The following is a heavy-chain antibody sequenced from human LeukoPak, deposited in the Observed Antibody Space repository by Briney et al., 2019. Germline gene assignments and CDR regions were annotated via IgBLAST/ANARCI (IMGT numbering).Heavy chain of an antibody. CDR2: INPSGGST. CDR1: GYTFSNYC. CDR3: ARKAGGSYRLDY. J-gene: IGHJ4*02. D-gene: IGHD1-26*01. V-gene: IGHV1-46*01. Sequence: ASVKLSCKASGYTFSNYCMHWVRQAPGQGLEWMGIINPSGGSTSYAQKFQGRVTMTRDTSTSTVYMELSSLRSEDTAVYYCARKAGGSYRLDYWGQGTLVTVSS.